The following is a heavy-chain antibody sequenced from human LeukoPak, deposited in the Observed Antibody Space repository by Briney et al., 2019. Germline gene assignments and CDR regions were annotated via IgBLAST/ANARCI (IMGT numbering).Heavy chain of an antibody. V-gene: IGHV4-39*01. CDR1: GGSISSSSYY. Sequence: SETLSLTCTVSGGSISSSSYYWGWIRQPPGKGLEWIGSIYYSGSTYYKPSLKSRVTISVDTSKNQFSLKLTSVTAADTAVYYCARCGYYDFWSGYNPATFDYWGQGTLVTVSS. CDR3: ARCGYYDFWSGYNPATFDY. D-gene: IGHD3-3*01. J-gene: IGHJ4*02. CDR2: IYYSGST.